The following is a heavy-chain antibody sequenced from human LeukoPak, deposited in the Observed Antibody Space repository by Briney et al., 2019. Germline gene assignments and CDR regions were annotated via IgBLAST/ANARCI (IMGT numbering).Heavy chain of an antibody. D-gene: IGHD6-19*01. CDR1: GFTFSSYS. Sequence: GGSLRLSCAASGFTFSSYSMNWVRQAPGKGLEWVSSISSSSSYIYYADSVKGRFTISRDNAKNSLYLQMNSLRAEDTAVYYCARENNGYSSGWYKGYGAFDIWGQGTMVTVSS. CDR2: ISSSSSYI. CDR3: ARENNGYSSGWYKGYGAFDI. J-gene: IGHJ3*02. V-gene: IGHV3-21*01.